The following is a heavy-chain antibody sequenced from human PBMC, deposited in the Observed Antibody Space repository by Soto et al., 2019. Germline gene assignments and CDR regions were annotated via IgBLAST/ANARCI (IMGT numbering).Heavy chain of an antibody. D-gene: IGHD6-6*01. CDR3: ANGIAARSWFDY. V-gene: IGHV1-2*02. CDR1: GYTFTGYY. J-gene: IGHJ4*02. Sequence: ALVKVSCKASGYTFTGYYMHWVRQAPGQGLEWMGWINPNSGGTNYAQKFQGRVTMTRDTSISTAYMELSRLRSDDTAVYYCANGIAARSWFDYWGQGTLVTVSS. CDR2: INPNSGGT.